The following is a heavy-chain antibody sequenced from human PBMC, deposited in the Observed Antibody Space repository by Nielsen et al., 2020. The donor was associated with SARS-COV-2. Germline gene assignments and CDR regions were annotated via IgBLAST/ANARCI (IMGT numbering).Heavy chain of an antibody. J-gene: IGHJ2*01. CDR3: ASGGRRFGYFDL. D-gene: IGHD3-16*01. V-gene: IGHV4-59*01. Sequence: SETLSLTCTVSGGSISSYYWSWIRQPPGKGLEWIGYISYSGSTNYNPSLKSRVTISVDTSKNQFSLKLSSVTAADTAVYYCASGGRRFGYFDLWGRGTLVTVSS. CDR1: GGSISSYY. CDR2: ISYSGST.